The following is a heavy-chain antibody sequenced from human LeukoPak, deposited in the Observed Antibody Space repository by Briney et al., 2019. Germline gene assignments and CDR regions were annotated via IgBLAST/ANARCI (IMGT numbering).Heavy chain of an antibody. J-gene: IGHJ6*03. V-gene: IGHV3-21*01. D-gene: IGHD6-13*01. CDR1: GFTFSSYS. CDR3: NFGYSSGWYKYYYYYMDV. CDR2: ISSSSSYI. Sequence: AGGSLRLSCAASGFTFSSYSMNWVRQAPGKGLEWVSSISSSSSYIYYADSVKGRFTISRDNAKNSLYLQMNSLRAEDTAVYYCNFGYSSGWYKYYYYYMDVWGKGTTVTVSS.